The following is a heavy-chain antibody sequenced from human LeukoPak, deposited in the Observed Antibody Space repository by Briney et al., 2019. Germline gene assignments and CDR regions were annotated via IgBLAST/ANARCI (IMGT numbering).Heavy chain of an antibody. V-gene: IGHV4-59*01. CDR3: ARDEDSAYGSGSYLS. J-gene: IGHJ5*02. CDR1: GGSISSYY. CDR2: LYYSGST. Sequence: KPSETLSLTCTVSGGSISSYYWSWIRQPPGKGLEWIGYLYYSGSTNYNPSLKSRVTISVDTSKNQFSLKLSSVTAADTAVYYCARDEDSAYGSGSYLSWGQGTLVTVSS. D-gene: IGHD3-10*01.